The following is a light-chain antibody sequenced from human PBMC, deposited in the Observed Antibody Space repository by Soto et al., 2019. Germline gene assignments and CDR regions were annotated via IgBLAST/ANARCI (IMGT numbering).Light chain of an antibody. J-gene: IGLJ2*01. CDR1: SSDVGGYNY. CDR3: CSYAGPSVV. CDR2: EGS. V-gene: IGLV2-8*01. Sequence: QSALTQPPSASGSPGQSVAISCTGTSSDVGGYNYVSWYQQHPGKAPKLMIYEGSKRPSGVSNRFSGSKSGNTASLTISGLQAEDEADYYCCSYAGPSVVFGGGTKLTVL.